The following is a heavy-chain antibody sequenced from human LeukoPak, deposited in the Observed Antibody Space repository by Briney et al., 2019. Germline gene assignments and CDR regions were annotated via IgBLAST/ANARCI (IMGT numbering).Heavy chain of an antibody. CDR3: AKDRALRHPYYFDY. CDR1: GFTVSSNY. D-gene: IGHD4-17*01. V-gene: IGHV3-23*01. Sequence: GGSLRLSCAASGFTVSSNYMSWVRQAPGKGLEWVSAISGSGGSTYYADSVKGRFTISRDNSKNTLYLQMNSLRAEDTAVYYCAKDRALRHPYYFDYWGQGTLVTVSS. CDR2: ISGSGGST. J-gene: IGHJ4*02.